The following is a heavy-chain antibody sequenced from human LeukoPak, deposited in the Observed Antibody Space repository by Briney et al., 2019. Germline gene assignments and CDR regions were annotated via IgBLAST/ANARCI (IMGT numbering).Heavy chain of an antibody. J-gene: IGHJ4*02. D-gene: IGHD4-17*01. CDR3: ARRSTLYGEFDY. V-gene: IGHV4-39*01. Sequence: SETLSLTCTVSRGSISSSSYYWGWIRQPPGKGLEWIGSIYYSGSTYYNPSLKSRVTISVDTSKNQFSLKLSSVTAADTAVYYCARRSTLYGEFDYWGQGTLVTVSS. CDR2: IYYSGST. CDR1: RGSISSSSYY.